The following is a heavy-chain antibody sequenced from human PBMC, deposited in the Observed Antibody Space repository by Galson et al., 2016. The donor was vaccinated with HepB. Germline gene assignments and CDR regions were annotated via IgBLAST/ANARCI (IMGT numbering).Heavy chain of an antibody. Sequence: SLRLSCAASGFTLSNHWMTWVRQVPGKGLEWVANIDLDGGERHYVDSVRGRFTISRDNAMNSLYLQMNSLRVEDMAVYYCARGVAQGFWGQGTLVTVSS. CDR1: GFTLSNHW. D-gene: IGHD2-15*01. CDR3: ARGVAQGF. J-gene: IGHJ4*02. CDR2: IDLDGGER. V-gene: IGHV3-7*04.